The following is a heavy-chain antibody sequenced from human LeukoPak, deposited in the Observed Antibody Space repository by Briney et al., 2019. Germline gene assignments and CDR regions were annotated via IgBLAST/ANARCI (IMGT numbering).Heavy chain of an antibody. CDR1: GDSISNYY. Sequence: PSETLSLTCTVSGDSISNYYWTWIRQPPGKGLEWIGYIYYSGSTNYNPSLKSRVTISVDTSKNQFSLKLSSVTAADTAVYYCATRRIAVAAPFDFWGQGTLVTVSS. D-gene: IGHD6-19*01. CDR3: ATRRIAVAAPFDF. V-gene: IGHV4-59*01. J-gene: IGHJ4*02. CDR2: IYYSGST.